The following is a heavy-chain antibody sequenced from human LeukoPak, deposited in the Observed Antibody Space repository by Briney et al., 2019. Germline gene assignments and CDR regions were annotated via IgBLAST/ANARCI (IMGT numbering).Heavy chain of an antibody. CDR2: IWYDGSNK. Sequence: GGSLRLSCAASGFTFSSYGMHWVRQAPGKGLEWVAVIWYDGSNKYYADSVKGRFTISRDNAKNSLYLQMNSLRAEDTAVYYCARMRLALGGFAYWGQGTLVTVSS. CDR1: GFTFSSYG. V-gene: IGHV3-33*01. D-gene: IGHD1-26*01. J-gene: IGHJ4*02. CDR3: ARMRLALGGFAY.